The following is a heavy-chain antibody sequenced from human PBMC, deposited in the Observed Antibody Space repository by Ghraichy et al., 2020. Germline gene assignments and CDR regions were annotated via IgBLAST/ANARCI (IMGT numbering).Heavy chain of an antibody. J-gene: IGHJ5*02. D-gene: IGHD6-13*01. CDR3: ARDVFLAAGTAPPGIAAAGTSLWWFDP. V-gene: IGHV4-34*01. Sequence: SETLSLTCAVYGGSFSGYYWSWIRQPPGKGLEWIGEINHSGSTNYNPSLKSRVTISVDTSKNQFSLKLSSVTAADTAVYYCARDVFLAAGTAPPGIAAAGTSLWWFDPWGQGTLVTVSS. CDR1: GGSFSGYY. CDR2: INHSGST.